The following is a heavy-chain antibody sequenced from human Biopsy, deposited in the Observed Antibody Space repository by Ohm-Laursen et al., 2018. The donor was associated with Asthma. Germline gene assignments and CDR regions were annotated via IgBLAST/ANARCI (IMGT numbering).Heavy chain of an antibody. Sequence: SLRLSCAASGFAFNNSSMTWVRQAPGKGLEWVSFISASGVRTFYADSVKGRFTVSRDSSRNTLYLQLSTLRVEDTAAYFCAKITTDRQKANNWFDPWGQGTLVTVSS. CDR3: AKITTDRQKANNWFDP. CDR2: ISASGVRT. D-gene: IGHD3-22*01. CDR1: GFAFNNSS. V-gene: IGHV3-23*01. J-gene: IGHJ5*02.